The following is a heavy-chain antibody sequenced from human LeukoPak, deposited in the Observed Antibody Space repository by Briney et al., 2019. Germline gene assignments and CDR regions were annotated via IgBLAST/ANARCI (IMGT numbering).Heavy chain of an antibody. CDR1: GYTFTGYY. Sequence: ASVKVSCKASGYTFTGYYMHWVRQAPGPGLEWMGWINPNSGGTNYAQKFQGRVTMTRDTSISTAYMELSRLRSDDTAVYYCATITMIVVAKDDAFDIWGQGTMVTVSS. D-gene: IGHD3-22*01. J-gene: IGHJ3*02. CDR3: ATITMIVVAKDDAFDI. CDR2: INPNSGGT. V-gene: IGHV1-2*02.